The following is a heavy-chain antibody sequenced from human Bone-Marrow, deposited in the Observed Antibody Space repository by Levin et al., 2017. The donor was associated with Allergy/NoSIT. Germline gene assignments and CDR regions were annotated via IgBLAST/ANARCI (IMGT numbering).Heavy chain of an antibody. D-gene: IGHD1-7*01. Sequence: GGSLRLSCAASGFTFSSYWMSWVRQAPGKGLEWVANIKQDGSEKYYVDSVKGRFTISRDNAKNSLYLQMNSLRAEDTAVYYCARDRIKFITGTLAVWGQGTLVTVSS. J-gene: IGHJ4*02. CDR3: ARDRIKFITGTLAV. V-gene: IGHV3-7*01. CDR2: IKQDGSEK. CDR1: GFTFSSYW.